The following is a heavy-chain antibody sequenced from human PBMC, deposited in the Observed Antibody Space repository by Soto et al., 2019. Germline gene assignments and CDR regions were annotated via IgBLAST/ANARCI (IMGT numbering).Heavy chain of an antibody. V-gene: IGHV3-30-3*01. Sequence: PGGSLRLSSVASGFTFSDFPLHWVRRAPGKGLEWVAVISYDGNDESYSDSVKGRFTISRDNSKTTVYLQMNSLRADDMAVYHWARDMRHDYASGRLDYLGQGTLVTVSS. D-gene: IGHD3-10*01. J-gene: IGHJ4*02. CDR3: ARDMRHDYASGRLDY. CDR1: GFTFSDFP. CDR2: ISYDGNDE.